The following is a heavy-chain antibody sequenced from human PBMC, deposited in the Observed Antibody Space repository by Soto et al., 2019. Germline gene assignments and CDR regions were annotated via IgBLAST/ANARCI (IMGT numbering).Heavy chain of an antibody. CDR3: ARGFGRFNC. J-gene: IGHJ4*02. Sequence: EVQLLESGGGLVQPGGSLRLSCGVSGFTFNAFEMNWVRQAPGKGPEWLAYIDGSGATKKYADSVRGRFTISRDNPNTSLFMQISSLSAADTAIYYCARGFGRFNCWGQGTLVSVSS. CDR2: IDGSGATK. D-gene: IGHD3-10*01. V-gene: IGHV3-48*03. CDR1: GFTFNAFE.